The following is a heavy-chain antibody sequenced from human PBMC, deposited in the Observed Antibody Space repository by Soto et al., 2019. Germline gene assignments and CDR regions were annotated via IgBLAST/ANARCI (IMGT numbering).Heavy chain of an antibody. D-gene: IGHD6-19*01. CDR3: ASPLRSYSSGWYGGGFAV. J-gene: IGHJ4*02. CDR1: GFTFSSYG. Sequence: VGSLRLSCAASGFTFSSYGMHWVRQAPGKGLEWVAVIWYDGSNKYYADSVKGRFTISRDNSKNTLYLQMNSLRAEDTAVYYCASPLRSYSSGWYGGGFAVWGQGT. CDR2: IWYDGSNK. V-gene: IGHV3-33*01.